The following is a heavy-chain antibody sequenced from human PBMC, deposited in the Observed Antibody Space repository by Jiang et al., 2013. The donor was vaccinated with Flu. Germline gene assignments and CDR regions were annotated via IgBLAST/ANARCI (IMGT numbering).Heavy chain of an antibody. CDR2: ISGSGGST. Sequence: GFTFSSYAMSWVRQAPGKGLEWVSAISGSGGSTYYADSVKGRFTISRDNSKNTLYLQMNSLRAEDTAVYYCAKVNLGLGGAFDIWGQGTMVTVSS. V-gene: IGHV3-23*01. CDR3: AKVNLGLGGAFDI. J-gene: IGHJ3*02. CDR1: GFTFSSYA. D-gene: IGHD1-14*01.